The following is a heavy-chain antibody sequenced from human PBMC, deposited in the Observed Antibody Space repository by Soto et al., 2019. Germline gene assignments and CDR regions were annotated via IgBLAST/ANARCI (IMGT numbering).Heavy chain of an antibody. CDR3: AKGAISGNQAWDYFDY. CDR2: FGVGGNYI. D-gene: IGHD7-27*01. Sequence: EVQLLESGGGLVQPGGSLRLSCAASGFTFSNYAMNWVRQAPGKGLEWVSGFGVGGNYIYYADSVKGRFTNYRDNSKNTLYLQNNTLRDEDTAVYYCAKGAISGNQAWDYFDYWGHGTPVTVSS. V-gene: IGHV3-23*01. CDR1: GFTFSNYA. J-gene: IGHJ4*01.